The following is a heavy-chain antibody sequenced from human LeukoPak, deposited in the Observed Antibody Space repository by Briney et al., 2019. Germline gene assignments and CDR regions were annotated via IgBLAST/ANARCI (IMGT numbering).Heavy chain of an antibody. V-gene: IGHV1-24*01. Sequence: GASVKVSCKVSGYTLTELSMHWVRQAPGKGLEWMGGFDPEDGETIYAQKFQGRVTTTEDTSTDTAYMELSSLRSEDTAVYYCATYGGGDMLTGYKVPRHLDSWGQGTLVTVSS. CDR2: FDPEDGET. J-gene: IGHJ4*02. CDR3: ATYGGGDMLTGYKVPRHLDS. CDR1: GYTLTELS. D-gene: IGHD3-9*01.